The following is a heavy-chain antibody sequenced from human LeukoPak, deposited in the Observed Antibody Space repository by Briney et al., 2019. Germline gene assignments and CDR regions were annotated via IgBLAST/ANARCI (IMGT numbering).Heavy chain of an antibody. D-gene: IGHD5-18*01. CDR2: IIPIFGTA. J-gene: IGHJ4*02. V-gene: IGHV1-69*05. CDR1: GGTFSSYA. Sequence: SVKVSCKASGGTFSSYAISWVRQAPGQGLEWMGGIIPIFGTANYAQKFQGRVTLTTDASTSTAYMELRSLRSDDTAVYYCARDSRRGYSYGYDYWGQGTLVTVSS. CDR3: ARDSRRGYSYGYDY.